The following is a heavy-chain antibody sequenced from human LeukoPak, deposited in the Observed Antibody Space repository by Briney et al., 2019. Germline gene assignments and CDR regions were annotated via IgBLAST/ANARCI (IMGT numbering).Heavy chain of an antibody. CDR3: AKVGNDYGDYYFDY. D-gene: IGHD4-17*01. J-gene: IGHJ4*02. CDR2: ISGTGGST. Sequence: GGSLRLSCAASGFTFSSYAMSWVRQAPGKWLEWVSAISGTGGSTYYADSVKGRFTISRDNSKNTLYLQMNSLRAEDTAVYYCAKVGNDYGDYYFDYWGQGTLLTVSS. CDR1: GFTFSSYA. V-gene: IGHV3-23*01.